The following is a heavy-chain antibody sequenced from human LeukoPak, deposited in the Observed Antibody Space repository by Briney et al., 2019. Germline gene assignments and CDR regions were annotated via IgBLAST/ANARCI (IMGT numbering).Heavy chain of an antibody. D-gene: IGHD6-6*01. J-gene: IGHJ6*02. V-gene: IGHV3-33*08. CDR2: IWYDGSNK. CDR1: GFIFSSYW. Sequence: PGGSLRLSCGASGFIFSSYWMSWVRQAPGKGLEWVAVIWYDGSNKHYADSVKGRFTISRDNSKNTLYLQMNSLRAEDTAVYYCARDQFEYSSSSSSFGMDVWGQGTTVTVSS. CDR3: ARDQFEYSSSSSSFGMDV.